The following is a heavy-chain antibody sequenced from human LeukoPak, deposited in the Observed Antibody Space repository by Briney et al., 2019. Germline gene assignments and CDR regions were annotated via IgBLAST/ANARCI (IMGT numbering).Heavy chain of an antibody. CDR1: GGTFTNNY. J-gene: IGHJ6*03. CDR3: ARGPRITLIRGGQWYYYMDV. CDR2: INPSGGST. Sequence: ASMKVSCKSSGGTFTNNYAISWVRQAPGQGLEWMGLINPSGGSTNYAQKFQGRVTMTRDTSTSTVYMELSSLRSEDTAVYYCARGPRITLIRGGQWYYYMDVWGKGTTVTISS. V-gene: IGHV1-46*01. D-gene: IGHD3-10*01.